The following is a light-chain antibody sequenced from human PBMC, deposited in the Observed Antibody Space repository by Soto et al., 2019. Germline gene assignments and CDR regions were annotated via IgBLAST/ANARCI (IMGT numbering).Light chain of an antibody. CDR3: QQRAEWVT. Sequence: DIQMTQSPSTLSASVGDRVTITCRASQSISSWLAWYQQKPGKAPKLLIYDASSLESGVPSRFSGSGSGTEFTLTISSLEPDDFAVYYCQQRAEWVTFGGGTTVEIK. CDR2: DAS. CDR1: QSISSW. V-gene: IGKV1-5*01. J-gene: IGKJ4*01.